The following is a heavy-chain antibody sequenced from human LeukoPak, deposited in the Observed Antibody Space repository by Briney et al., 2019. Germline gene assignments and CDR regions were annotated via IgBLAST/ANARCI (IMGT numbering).Heavy chain of an antibody. D-gene: IGHD2-8*01. J-gene: IGHJ6*02. V-gene: IGHV3-33*01. CDR1: GFTFSSYG. CDR2: IWYDGSNK. CDR3: AREFYGVSSYYYYGMDV. Sequence: PGGSLRLSCAASGFTFSSYGMHWVRQAPGKGLEWVAVIWYDGSNKYYADSVKGRFTISRDNSKNTLYLQMNSLRAEDTAVYYCAREFYGVSSYYYYGMDVWGQGTTVTVSS.